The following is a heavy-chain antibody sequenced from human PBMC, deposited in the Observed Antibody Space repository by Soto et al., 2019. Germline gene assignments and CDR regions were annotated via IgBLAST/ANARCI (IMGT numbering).Heavy chain of an antibody. CDR3: AKDAVPYNGKWDWFDS. CDR2: IGGTGSDT. J-gene: IGHJ5*01. D-gene: IGHD1-26*01. Sequence: DVRLLESGGGLVQPGGSLTLSCAASRFTFSDFAMSWVRQAPGKGLEWVSSIGGTGSDTYYADSVKGRFTISRDNSRNTLFLQMDNLRDEDTAVYYCAKDAVPYNGKWDWFDSWGQGTLVTVSS. V-gene: IGHV3-23*01. CDR1: RFTFSDFA.